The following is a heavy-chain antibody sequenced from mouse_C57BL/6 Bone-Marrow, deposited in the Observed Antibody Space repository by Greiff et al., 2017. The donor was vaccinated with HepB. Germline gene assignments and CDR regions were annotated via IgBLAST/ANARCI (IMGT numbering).Heavy chain of an antibody. Sequence: VQLQQPGAELVMPGASVKLSCKASGYTFTSYWMHWVQQRPGQGLEWIGEIDPSDSYTNYNQKFKSKSTLTVDKSSSTAYMQLSSLTSEDSAVYYCARCYYGSSPSYWDFDVWGKGTTVTVSS. CDR3: ARCYYGSSPSYWDFDV. CDR1: GYTFTSYW. D-gene: IGHD1-1*01. J-gene: IGHJ1*03. V-gene: IGHV1-69*01. CDR2: IDPSDSYT.